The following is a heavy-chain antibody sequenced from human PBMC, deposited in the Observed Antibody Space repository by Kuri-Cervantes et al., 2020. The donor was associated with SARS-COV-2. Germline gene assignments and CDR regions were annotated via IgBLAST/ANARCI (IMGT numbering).Heavy chain of an antibody. CDR1: GYTFTSYG. CDR3: ATRSYYDFWSGYLYTLNLDAFDI. CDR2: ISAYNGNT. V-gene: IGHV1-18*01. Sequence: ASVKVSRKASGYTFTSYGISWVRQAPGQGLEWMGWISAYNGNTNYAQKLQGRVTMTTDTSTSTAYMELRSLRSDDTAVYYCATRSYYDFWSGYLYTLNLDAFDIWGQETMVTVSS. D-gene: IGHD3-3*01. J-gene: IGHJ3*02.